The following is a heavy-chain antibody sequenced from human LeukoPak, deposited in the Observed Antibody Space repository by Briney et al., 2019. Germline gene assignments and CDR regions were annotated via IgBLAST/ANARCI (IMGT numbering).Heavy chain of an antibody. CDR1: GGSISSYY. V-gene: IGHV4-4*07. J-gene: IGHJ6*03. CDR3: ARGQRGSYYYYYMDV. Sequence: SETLSLTCTVSGGSISSYYWSLIRQPAGKGLEWIGRIYTSGSTNYNPSLKSRVTTSVDTSKNQFSLKLSSVTAADTAVYYCARGQRGSYYYYYMDVWGKGTTVTVSS. CDR2: IYTSGST.